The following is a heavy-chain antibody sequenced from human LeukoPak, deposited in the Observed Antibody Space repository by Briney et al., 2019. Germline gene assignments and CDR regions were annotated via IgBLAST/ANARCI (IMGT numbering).Heavy chain of an antibody. CDR3: AREDDDSNGIDV. CDR1: EFAFSSYW. Sequence: PGGSLRLSCAASEFAFSSYWMHWVRQAPGKGLEWVALISYDGKHKYYADSMKGRFTISRDNSKNTLYLQMNSLRAEDTAVYYCAREDDDSNGIDVWGHGTTVTVSS. D-gene: IGHD4-11*01. CDR2: ISYDGKHK. J-gene: IGHJ6*02. V-gene: IGHV3-30*03.